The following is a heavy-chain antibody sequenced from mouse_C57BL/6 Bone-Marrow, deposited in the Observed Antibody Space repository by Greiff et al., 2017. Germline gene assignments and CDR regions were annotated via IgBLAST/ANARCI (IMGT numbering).Heavy chain of an antibody. CDR2: IYPGSGNT. CDR1: GYTFTDYY. V-gene: IGHV1-76*01. CDR3: ARSYYGNPYFDY. Sequence: QVQLQQSGAELVRPGASVKLSCKASGYTFTDYYINWVKQRPGQGLEWIARIYPGSGNTYYNEKFKGKATLTAEKSSSTAYMQLSSLTSEDSAVYFCARSYYGNPYFDYWGQGTTLTVSS. J-gene: IGHJ2*01. D-gene: IGHD2-1*01.